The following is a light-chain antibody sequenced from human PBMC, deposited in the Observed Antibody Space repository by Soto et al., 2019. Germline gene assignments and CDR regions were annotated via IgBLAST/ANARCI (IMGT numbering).Light chain of an antibody. V-gene: IGKV1-39*01. Sequence: DIPMTQSPSSLSASVGDGVTITCRASQSIGNHVNCYQQQSGKAPKLQISGSSSLQSGVPSRFSGSGSGTDFTLTIDTLQPEDLATYSCQQTYGLPTFGPGTTVAVK. CDR3: QQTYGLPT. CDR1: QSIGNH. CDR2: GSS. J-gene: IGKJ3*01.